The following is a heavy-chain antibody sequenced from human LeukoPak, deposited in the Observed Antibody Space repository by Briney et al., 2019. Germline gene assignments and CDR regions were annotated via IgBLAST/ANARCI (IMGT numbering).Heavy chain of an antibody. Sequence: SVKVSRKASVHTHTVHYIHWVRQAPGQGLEWMGLINPTAGNTYYAQRFQGRVTMTRNTSTSTVYMELSRLRSEDTAVYYCARLRDGYNDAYDIWGQGTMVTVPS. CDR3: ARLRDGYNDAYDI. V-gene: IGHV1-46*01. CDR2: INPTAGNT. J-gene: IGHJ3*02. CDR1: VHTHTVHY. D-gene: IGHD5-24*01.